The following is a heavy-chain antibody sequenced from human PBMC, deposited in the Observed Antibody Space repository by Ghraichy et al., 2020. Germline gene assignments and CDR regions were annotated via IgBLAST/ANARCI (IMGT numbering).Heavy chain of an antibody. D-gene: IGHD3-10*01. V-gene: IGHV4-39*01. CDR1: GGSISSSSYY. Sequence: SETLSLTCTVSGGSISSSSYYWGWIRQPPGKGLEWIGSIYYSGSTYYNPSLKSRVTISVDTSKNQFSLKLSSVTAADTAVYYCARPMVRGVILPNNWFDPWGQGTLVTVSS. CDR3: ARPMVRGVILPNNWFDP. CDR2: IYYSGST. J-gene: IGHJ5*02.